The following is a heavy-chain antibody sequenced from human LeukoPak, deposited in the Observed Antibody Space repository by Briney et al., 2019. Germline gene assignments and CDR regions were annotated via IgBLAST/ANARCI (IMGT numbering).Heavy chain of an antibody. CDR2: IYYSGST. CDR3: ARDRTSVYDSSGLGWFDP. CDR1: GGSISSYY. Sequence: PSETLSITCTVSGGSISSYYWSWIRQPPGKGLEWIGYIYYSGSTNYNPSLKSRVTISVDTSKNQFSLKLSSVTAADTAVYYCARDRTSVYDSSGLGWFDPWGQGTLVTVSS. J-gene: IGHJ5*02. D-gene: IGHD3-22*01. V-gene: IGHV4-59*01.